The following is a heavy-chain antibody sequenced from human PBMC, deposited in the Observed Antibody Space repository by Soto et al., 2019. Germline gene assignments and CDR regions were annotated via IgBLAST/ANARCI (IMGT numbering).Heavy chain of an antibody. J-gene: IGHJ6*02. V-gene: IGHV1-69*13. Sequence: ASVKVSCKASGGTFSSYAISWVRQAPGQGLEWMGGIIPIFGTANYAQKFQGRVTITADESTSTAYMELSSLRSEDTAVYYCARDEAEYSSGWGSSGTYYYYYGMDVWGQGTTVTVYS. CDR3: ARDEAEYSSGWGSSGTYYYYYGMDV. CDR1: GGTFSSYA. CDR2: IIPIFGTA. D-gene: IGHD6-19*01.